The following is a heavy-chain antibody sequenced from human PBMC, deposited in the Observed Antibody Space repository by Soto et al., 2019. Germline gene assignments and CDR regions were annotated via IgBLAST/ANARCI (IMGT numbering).Heavy chain of an antibody. CDR1: GFTFSSYG. Sequence: QVQLVESGGGVVQPGRSLRLSCAASGFTFSSYGMHWVRQAPGKGLEWVAVIWYDGSNKYYADSVKGRFTISRDNSKNTLYLQMNSLRAEDTAVYYCARDSGDYDDAFDIWGQGTMVTVSS. J-gene: IGHJ3*02. V-gene: IGHV3-33*01. CDR2: IWYDGSNK. D-gene: IGHD4-17*01. CDR3: ARDSGDYDDAFDI.